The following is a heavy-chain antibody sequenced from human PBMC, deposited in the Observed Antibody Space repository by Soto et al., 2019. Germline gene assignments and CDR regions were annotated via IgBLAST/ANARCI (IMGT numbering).Heavy chain of an antibody. CDR3: ARLRTAYCSGGSCYKYRDYYYYMDV. D-gene: IGHD2-15*01. Sequence: SETLSLTCTVSGGSISSYYWSWIRQPPGKGLEWIGYIYYSGSTNYNPSLKSRVTISVDTSKNQFSLKLSSVTAADTAVYYCARLRTAYCSGGSCYKYRDYYYYMDVWGKGTTVTVSS. V-gene: IGHV4-59*08. CDR1: GGSISSYY. J-gene: IGHJ6*03. CDR2: IYYSGST.